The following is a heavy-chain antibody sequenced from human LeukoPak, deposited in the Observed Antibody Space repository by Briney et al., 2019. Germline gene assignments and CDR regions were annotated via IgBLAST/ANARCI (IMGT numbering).Heavy chain of an antibody. CDR2: IYYSGST. V-gene: IGHV4-39*01. CDR3: ARFLKGSGWFDP. Sequence: SETLSLTCTVSGGSISSSSYYWGWIRQPPGKGLEWIGSIYYSGSTYYNPSLKSRVTMSVDTSKNQFSLRLNSVTAADTAVYYCARFLKGSGWFDPWGQGTLVTVS. D-gene: IGHD6-25*01. J-gene: IGHJ5*02. CDR1: GGSISSSSYY.